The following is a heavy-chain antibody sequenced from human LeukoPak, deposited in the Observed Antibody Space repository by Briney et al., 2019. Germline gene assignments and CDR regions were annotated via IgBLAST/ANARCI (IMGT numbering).Heavy chain of an antibody. CDR1: GGSISSDY. D-gene: IGHD4-17*01. CDR3: ASARYGDYVDY. CDR2: IYYSGST. V-gene: IGHV4-59*08. J-gene: IGHJ4*02. Sequence: SETLSLTCTVSGGSISSDYWSWIRQPPGKGLEWIGYIYYSGSTNYNPSLKSRVTISVDTSKNQFSLKLSSVTAADTAVYYCASARYGDYVDYWGQGTLVTVSP.